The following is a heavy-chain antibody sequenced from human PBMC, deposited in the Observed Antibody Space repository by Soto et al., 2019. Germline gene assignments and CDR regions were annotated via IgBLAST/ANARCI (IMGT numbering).Heavy chain of an antibody. CDR3: AKGGPRDGYKDFDY. Sequence: GGSLRLSCAASGFTFSSYAMSWVRQAPGKGLEWVSSVTGSGGSTYFADSVKGRFTTSRDNSKDTLYLQMNSLTAEDTAVYYCAKGGPRDGYKDFDYWGQGTLVTVSS. V-gene: IGHV3-23*01. CDR1: GFTFSSYA. J-gene: IGHJ4*02. D-gene: IGHD5-12*01. CDR2: VTGSGGST.